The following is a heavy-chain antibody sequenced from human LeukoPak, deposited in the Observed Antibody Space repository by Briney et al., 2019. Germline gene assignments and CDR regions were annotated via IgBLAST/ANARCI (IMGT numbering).Heavy chain of an antibody. CDR3: ARAPDSGYDSRWIQLWLRYYYYGMDV. CDR1: GFAFSSYE. CDR2: ISSSGSTI. V-gene: IGHV3-48*03. D-gene: IGHD5-18*01. J-gene: IGHJ6*02. Sequence: PGGSLRLSCAASGFAFSSYEMNWVRQAPGKGLEWVSYISSSGSTIYYADSVKGRFTISRDNAKNSLYLQMNSLRAEDTAVYYCARAPDSGYDSRWIQLWLRYYYYGMDVWGQGTTVTVSS.